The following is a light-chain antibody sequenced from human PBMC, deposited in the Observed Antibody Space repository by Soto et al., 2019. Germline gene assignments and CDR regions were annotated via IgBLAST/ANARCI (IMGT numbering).Light chain of an antibody. CDR1: QNIHSNY. CDR3: QQYGSSPPYT. V-gene: IGKV3-20*01. J-gene: IGKJ2*01. CDR2: GTS. Sequence: EVELTQSPGTLSLSPGERATLSCKASQNIHSNYLAWYQQKPGQAPRLLISGTSNRAAGIPDRFSGSGSGTDFTLIISRLEPEDFAVYHCQQYGSSPPYTFGQGTKLEI.